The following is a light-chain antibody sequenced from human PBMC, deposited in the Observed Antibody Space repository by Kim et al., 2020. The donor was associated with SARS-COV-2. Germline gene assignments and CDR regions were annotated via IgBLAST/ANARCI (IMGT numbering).Light chain of an antibody. CDR1: QSINDK. CDR3: QQHGPSPWT. CDR2: GAS. J-gene: IGKJ1*01. Sequence: EIELTQSPGTLSLSPGERATLSCRASQSINDKLAWYQQKSGQPPRLLIYGASSRATGIPDRFSGSGSGTDFTLTISRLEPEDFVVYYCQQHGPSPWTFGQGTKVDIK. V-gene: IGKV3-20*01.